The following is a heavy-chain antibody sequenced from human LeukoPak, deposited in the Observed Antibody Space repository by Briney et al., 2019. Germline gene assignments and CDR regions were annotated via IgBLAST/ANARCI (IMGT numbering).Heavy chain of an antibody. CDR1: GITVSSNY. CDR2: IYSGGTT. J-gene: IGHJ3*02. V-gene: IGHV3-66*01. D-gene: IGHD5-24*01. Sequence: GGSLRLSCAASGITVSSNYMSWVRQAPGKGLEWVSAIYSGGTTDSVDSVKGRFTISRDDSKNTLYLQMNSPRAEDTAVYYCARASRQFQDAFDIWGQGTMVTVSS. CDR3: ARASRQFQDAFDI.